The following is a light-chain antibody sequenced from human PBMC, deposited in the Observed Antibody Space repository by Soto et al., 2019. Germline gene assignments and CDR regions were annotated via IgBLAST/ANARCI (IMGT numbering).Light chain of an antibody. CDR1: QGVNSN. J-gene: IGKJ4*01. Sequence: EIVMTQSPATLSVFPGERATLSCRASQGVNSNLAWYQQKPGQAPRLLIYAVSTRATGIPARFSSSGSGTEFTLAISSLQSEDFAVYYCQQHNKWPLTFGAGTKVEIK. CDR2: AVS. CDR3: QQHNKWPLT. V-gene: IGKV3-15*01.